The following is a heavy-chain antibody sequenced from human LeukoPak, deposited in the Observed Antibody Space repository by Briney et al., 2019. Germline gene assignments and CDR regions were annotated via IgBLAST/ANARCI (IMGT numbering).Heavy chain of an antibody. D-gene: IGHD2-21*02. CDR2: VYWNDDK. CDR3: AHMYNTGWRPAFFDS. J-gene: IGHJ4*02. CDR1: GFSLLTSNVG. V-gene: IGHV2-5*01. Sequence: SGPTLVKPTETLTLTCTFSGFSLLTSNVGVGWIRLPPGKALEWLALVYWNDDKRYSPSLQTRLTVTKDISKNQVVLTMTDTEPMDTGTYYCAHMYNTGWRPAFFDSWGPGFLVTVSS.